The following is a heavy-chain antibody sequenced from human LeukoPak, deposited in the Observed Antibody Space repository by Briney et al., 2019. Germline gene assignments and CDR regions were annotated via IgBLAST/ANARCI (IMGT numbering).Heavy chain of an antibody. D-gene: IGHD2-15*01. Sequence: SETLSLTCTVSGGSISSYFWSWIRQAPGKGLEWIGSIYYSGSTNYNPSLKSRVTISVDTSKNQFSLKLTSVTAADTAVYYCARDEVMIAARYHYYYGSDVWGQGTTVTVSS. CDR3: ARDEVMIAARYHYYYGSDV. CDR1: GGSISSYF. J-gene: IGHJ6*02. V-gene: IGHV4-59*01. CDR2: IYYSGST.